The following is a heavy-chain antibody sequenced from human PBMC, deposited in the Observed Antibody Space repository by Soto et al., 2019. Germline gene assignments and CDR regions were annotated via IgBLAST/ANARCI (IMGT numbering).Heavy chain of an antibody. J-gene: IGHJ5*02. CDR3: ARAWPAAERHRLGWFDP. D-gene: IGHD1-1*01. CDR1: GGSISSYY. Sequence: SETLSLTCTVSGGSISSYYWSWIRQPPGKGLEWIGYIYYSGSTNYNPSLKSRVTISVDTSKNQFSLKLSSVTAADTAVYYCARAWPAAERHRLGWFDPWGQGTLVTVSS. CDR2: IYYSGST. V-gene: IGHV4-59*01.